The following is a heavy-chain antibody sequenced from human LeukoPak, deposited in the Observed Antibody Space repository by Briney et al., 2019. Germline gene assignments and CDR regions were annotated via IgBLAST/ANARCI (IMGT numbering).Heavy chain of an antibody. J-gene: IGHJ4*02. Sequence: ASVKVSCKASGYTFTSYGISWVRQAPGQGLEWMGWISAYNGNTNYAQKLQGRVTMTTDTSTSTAYMELRSLRSADTAVYYCAREHDYGDYFDYWGQGTLVTVSS. CDR2: ISAYNGNT. CDR1: GYTFTSYG. D-gene: IGHD4-17*01. CDR3: AREHDYGDYFDY. V-gene: IGHV1-18*01.